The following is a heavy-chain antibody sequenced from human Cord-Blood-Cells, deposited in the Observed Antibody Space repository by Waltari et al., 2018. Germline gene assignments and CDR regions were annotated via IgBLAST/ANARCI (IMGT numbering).Heavy chain of an antibody. V-gene: IGHV3-48*03. CDR2: ISSSGSTI. CDR3: ARELIAAAGTRDYYYYGMDV. CDR1: GFTFSSYE. J-gene: IGHJ6*02. D-gene: IGHD6-13*01. Sequence: EVQLVESGGGLVQPGGSLRLSCAASGFTFSSYEMNWVRQAPGKGLEWVSYISSSGSTIYYADSVKCRFTISRDNAKNSLYLQMNSLRAEDTAVYYCARELIAAAGTRDYYYYGMDVWGQGTTVTVSS.